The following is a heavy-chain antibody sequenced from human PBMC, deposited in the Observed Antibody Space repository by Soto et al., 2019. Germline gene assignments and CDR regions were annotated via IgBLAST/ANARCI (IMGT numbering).Heavy chain of an antibody. CDR1: GFTFSSYA. V-gene: IGHV3-23*04. CDR3: AKDRITMIVVVITFDY. D-gene: IGHD3-22*01. Sequence: EVQLVESGGGLVKPGGSLRLSCAASGFTFSSYAMSWVRQAPGKGLEWVSAISGSGGSTYYADSVKGRFTISRDNSKNTLYLQMNSLRAEDTAVYYCAKDRITMIVVVITFDYWGQGTLVTVSS. CDR2: ISGSGGST. J-gene: IGHJ4*02.